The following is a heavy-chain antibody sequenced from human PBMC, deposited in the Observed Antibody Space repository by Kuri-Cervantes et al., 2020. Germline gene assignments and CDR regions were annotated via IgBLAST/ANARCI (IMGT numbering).Heavy chain of an antibody. V-gene: IGHV3-21*04. D-gene: IGHD4-17*01. Sequence: GESLKISCAASGFTFSSYAMSWVRQAPGKGLEWVSAISGSSSYIYYADSVKGRFTISRDNAKNSLYLQMNSLRAEDTAVYYCAREYGDYSCIDYWGQGTLVTVSS. CDR3: AREYGDYSCIDY. CDR1: GFTFSSYA. J-gene: IGHJ4*02. CDR2: ISGSSSYI.